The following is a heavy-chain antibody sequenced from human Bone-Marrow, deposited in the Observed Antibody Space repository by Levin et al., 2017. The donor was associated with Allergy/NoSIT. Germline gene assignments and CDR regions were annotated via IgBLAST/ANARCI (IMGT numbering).Heavy chain of an antibody. V-gene: IGHV1-69*06. CDR3: ASKTDIVVVPDGMGGGSYFYYYMDV. J-gene: IGHJ6*03. CDR1: GDSSNTYS. Sequence: ASVKVSCEASGDSSNTYSISWVRQAPGQGLEWVGGIIPLSGAAQYAQKFQGRVTITADKSTSTAYMELSSLRSEDTAVYYCASKTDIVVVPDGMGGGSYFYYYMDVWGKGTTVTVSS. CDR2: IIPLSGAA. D-gene: IGHD2-2*01.